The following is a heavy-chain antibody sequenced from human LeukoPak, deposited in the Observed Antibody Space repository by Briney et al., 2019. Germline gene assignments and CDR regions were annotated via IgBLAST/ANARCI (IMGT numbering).Heavy chain of an antibody. V-gene: IGHV4-34*01. J-gene: IGHJ5*02. Sequence: SETLSVICAVYGGSFSGYYWSWIRHPPGKGLEWIGEINHSGSTNYNPSLKSRVTISVDTSKNQFSLKLSSVTAADTAVYYCARLGVQLWTRGWFDPWGQGTLVTVSS. D-gene: IGHD5-18*01. CDR2: INHSGST. CDR3: ARLGVQLWTRGWFDP. CDR1: GGSFSGYY.